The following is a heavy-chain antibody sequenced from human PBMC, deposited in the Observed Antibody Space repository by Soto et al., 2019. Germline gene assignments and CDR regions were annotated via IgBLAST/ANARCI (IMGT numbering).Heavy chain of an antibody. V-gene: IGHV4-31*03. CDR2: IYYSGST. D-gene: IGHD3-10*01. CDR1: GGSISSGGYY. J-gene: IGHJ4*02. Sequence: PSETLSLTCTVSGGSISSGGYYWSWIRQHPGKGLEGIGYIYYSGSTYYNPSLKSRVTISIDTSKSQFDLKLTSVTAADTAIYYCATRFYSSGVLFDYWGPGTQVTVSS. CDR3: ATRFYSSGVLFDY.